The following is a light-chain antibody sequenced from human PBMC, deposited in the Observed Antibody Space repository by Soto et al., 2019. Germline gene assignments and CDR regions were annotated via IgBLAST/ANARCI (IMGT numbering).Light chain of an antibody. J-gene: IGKJ1*01. CDR1: QSISDT. V-gene: IGKV3-15*01. CDR3: QQYNNWPWT. CDR2: GAS. Sequence: ENVFTQSQPTLSVSPGEEATLSCRASQSISDTLAWYQQKPGQAPRLLIYGASTRAPGFPARFSGSGSGTDFTLTISSLQSEDFAVYYCQQYNNWPWTFGQGTKVDIK.